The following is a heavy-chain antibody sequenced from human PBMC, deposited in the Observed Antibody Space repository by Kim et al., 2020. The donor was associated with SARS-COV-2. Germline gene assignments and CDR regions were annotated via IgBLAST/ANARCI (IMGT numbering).Heavy chain of an antibody. Sequence: TKSNPSLKSRLTMSVDLSKNQFSLKLTSLTAADTAVYYCAREEGREGGLDYWGPGTLVTVSS. J-gene: IGHJ4*02. V-gene: IGHV4-4*07. D-gene: IGHD1-26*01. CDR2: T. CDR3: AREEGREGGLDY.